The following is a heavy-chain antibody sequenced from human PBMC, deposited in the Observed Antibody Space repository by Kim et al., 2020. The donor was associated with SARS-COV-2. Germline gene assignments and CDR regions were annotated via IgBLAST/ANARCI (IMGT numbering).Heavy chain of an antibody. J-gene: IGHJ4*02. CDR1: GFTFSSYS. D-gene: IGHD6-19*01. CDR2: ISSSSSYI. CDR3: ARDGLRHAIYSSGWGFDY. Sequence: GGSLRLSCAASGFTFSSYSMNWVRQAPGKGLEWVSSISSSSSYIYYADSVKGRFTISRDNAKNSLYLQMNSPRAEDTAVYYCARDGLRHAIYSSGWGFDYWGQGTLVTVSS. V-gene: IGHV3-21*01.